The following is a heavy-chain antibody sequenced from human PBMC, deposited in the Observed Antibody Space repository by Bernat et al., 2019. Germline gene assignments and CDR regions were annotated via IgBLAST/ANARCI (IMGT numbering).Heavy chain of an antibody. CDR1: GYTLTELS. J-gene: IGHJ3*02. CDR2: FDPEDGET. Sequence: QVQLVQSGAEVKKPGASVKVSCKVSGYTLTELSMHWVRQAPGKGLEWMGGFDPEDGETIYAQKFQGRVTMTEDTSTDTAYMELSSLRSKDTAVYYCATPSGYSSSWTDAFDIWGQGTMVTVSS. CDR3: ATPSGYSSSWTDAFDI. D-gene: IGHD6-6*01. V-gene: IGHV1-24*01.